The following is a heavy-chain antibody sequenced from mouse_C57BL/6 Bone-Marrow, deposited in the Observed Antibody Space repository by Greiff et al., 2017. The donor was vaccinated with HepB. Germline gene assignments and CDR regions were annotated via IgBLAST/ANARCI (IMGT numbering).Heavy chain of an antibody. CDR2: IWSGGST. V-gene: IGHV2-2*01. Sequence: VKLQESGPGLVQPSQSLSITCTVSGFSLTSYGVHWVRQSPGKGLEWLGVIWSGGSTDYNAAFISRLSISKDNSKSQVFFKMNSLQADHTAIYYCARNAGYDYDGYFDVWGTGTTVTVSS. CDR1: GFSLTSYG. D-gene: IGHD2-4*01. J-gene: IGHJ1*03. CDR3: ARNAGYDYDGYFDV.